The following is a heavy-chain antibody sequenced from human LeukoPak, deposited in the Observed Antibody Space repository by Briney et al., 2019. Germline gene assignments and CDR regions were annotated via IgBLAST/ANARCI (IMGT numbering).Heavy chain of an antibody. CDR3: ARDRGGERQLVPFDY. D-gene: IGHD6-13*01. V-gene: IGHV3-7*01. CDR1: GFTFSRHW. Sequence: PGGSLRLSCVGSGFTFSRHWISWVRQAPGKGLEWVAHMKYDGSEKYYVDSVKGRFTISRDNAKNSLYLQMNSLRAEDTAVYYCARDRGGERQLVPFDYWGQGTLVTVSS. J-gene: IGHJ4*02. CDR2: MKYDGSEK.